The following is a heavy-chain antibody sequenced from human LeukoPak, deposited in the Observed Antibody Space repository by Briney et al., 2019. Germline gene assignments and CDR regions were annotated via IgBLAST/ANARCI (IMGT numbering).Heavy chain of an antibody. D-gene: IGHD6-19*01. CDR3: GKILTLAAYFWYCVDV. V-gene: IGHV3-23*01. J-gene: IGHJ6*02. Sequence: PGGSLRLSCAASGFIFSSYHMVWVRQAPGKGLEAVSSISASDGRTYYLDSVKGRFTISRDKSENTVYLQMNSLRAEDTAVYYCGKILTLAAYFWYCVDVWGQGTTVTVSS. CDR1: GFIFSSYH. CDR2: ISASDGRT.